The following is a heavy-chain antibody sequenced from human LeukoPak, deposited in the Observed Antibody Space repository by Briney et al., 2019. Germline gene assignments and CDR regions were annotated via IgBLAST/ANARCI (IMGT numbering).Heavy chain of an antibody. CDR1: GYTFTSYG. CDR3: VRAARDYYYYYGMDV. CDR2: ISAYNGNT. V-gene: IGHV1-18*01. J-gene: IGHJ6*02. Sequence: ASVKVSCKASGYTFTSYGISWVRQAPGQGLEWMEWISAYNGNTNYAQELQGRVTMTTDTSTSTAYMELRSLRSDDTAVCYCVRAARDYYYYYGMDVWGQGTTVTVSS. D-gene: IGHD2-15*01.